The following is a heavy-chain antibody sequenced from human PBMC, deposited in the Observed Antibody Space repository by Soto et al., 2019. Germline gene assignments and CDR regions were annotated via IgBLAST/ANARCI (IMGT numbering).Heavy chain of an antibody. CDR3: ARDPSA. J-gene: IGHJ5*02. V-gene: IGHV4-31*11. CDR1: SGSFSGYY. Sequence: SETLSLTCAVYSGSFSGYYWSWIRQHPGKSLEWIGYIYYSGSTYYNPSLKSRVTISVDTSKNQFSLKLSSVTAADTAVYYCARDPSAWGQGTLVTVSS. CDR2: IYYSGST.